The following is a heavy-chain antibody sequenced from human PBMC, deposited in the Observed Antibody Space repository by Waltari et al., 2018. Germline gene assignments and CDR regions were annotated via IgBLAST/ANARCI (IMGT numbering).Heavy chain of an antibody. D-gene: IGHD3-3*01. CDR3: ASVRGYDFWSGYNNWFDP. CDR1: GGTFSSYA. Sequence: QVQLVQSGAEVKKPGSSVKVSCKASGGTFSSYAISWVRQAPGQGLEWMGGRGGISPIFGTANYAQKCQGRVTITTDESTSTAYMELSSLRSEDTAVYYCASVRGYDFWSGYNNWFDPWGQGTLVTVSS. J-gene: IGHJ5*02. CDR2: ISPIFGTA. V-gene: IGHV1-69*05.